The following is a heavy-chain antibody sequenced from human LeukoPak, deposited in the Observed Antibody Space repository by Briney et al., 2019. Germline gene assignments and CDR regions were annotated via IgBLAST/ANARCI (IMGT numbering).Heavy chain of an antibody. D-gene: IGHD1-26*01. CDR3: ARVKGTSGSLAFDI. CDR2: ISSSSSYI. J-gene: IGHJ3*02. Sequence: PGGSLRLSCAASGFTFSSYSMNWVRQAPGKGLEWVSSISSSSSYIYYADSVKGRFTISRDNAKNTLYLQMNSLRAEDTAVYYCARVKGTSGSLAFDIWGQGTMVTVSS. CDR1: GFTFSSYS. V-gene: IGHV3-21*01.